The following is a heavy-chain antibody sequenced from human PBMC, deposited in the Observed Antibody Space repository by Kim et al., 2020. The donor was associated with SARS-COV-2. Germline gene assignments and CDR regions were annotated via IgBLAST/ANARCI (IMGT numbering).Heavy chain of an antibody. CDR1: GFTFDDYA. CDR3: AKGYCSGSTCYFDY. Sequence: GGSLRLSCVASGFTFDDYAMHWVRQAPGKGLEWISGINRISNTMAYADSVKGRFTISRDNAKNSLYLQMNSLRPEDTAFYYCAKGYCSGSTCYFDYWCQG. CDR2: INRISNTM. V-gene: IGHV3-9*01. J-gene: IGHJ4*02. D-gene: IGHD2-15*01.